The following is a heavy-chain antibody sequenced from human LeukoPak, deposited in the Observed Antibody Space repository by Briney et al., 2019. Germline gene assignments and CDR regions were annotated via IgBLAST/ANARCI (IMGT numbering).Heavy chain of an antibody. CDR2: ISSSSSYI. Sequence: GGSLRLSCAASGFTFSSYSMSWVRQAPGKGLEWVSSISSSSSYIYYADSVKGRFTISRDNAKNSLYLQTNSLRAEDTAVYYCARTGWPYYYDSSGYRYFDYWGQGTLVTVSS. CDR1: GFTFSSYS. V-gene: IGHV3-21*01. D-gene: IGHD3-22*01. J-gene: IGHJ4*02. CDR3: ARTGWPYYYDSSGYRYFDY.